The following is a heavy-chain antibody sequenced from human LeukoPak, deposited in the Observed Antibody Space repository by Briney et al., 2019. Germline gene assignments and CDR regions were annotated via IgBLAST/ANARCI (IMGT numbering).Heavy chain of an antibody. CDR1: GGSLSASSHC. CDR3: ARRMCSGATCYYFDY. V-gene: IGHV4-39*01. J-gene: IGHJ4*02. D-gene: IGHD2-15*01. Sequence: PSETLSLTCTVSGGSLSASSHCWGWIRQPPGKGLEWIGILFYSGSTFYNPSLKSRVTISVDTSKNQFSLQLSSMTAADTAVYYCARRMCSGATCYYFDYWGQGTLVTVSS. CDR2: LFYSGST.